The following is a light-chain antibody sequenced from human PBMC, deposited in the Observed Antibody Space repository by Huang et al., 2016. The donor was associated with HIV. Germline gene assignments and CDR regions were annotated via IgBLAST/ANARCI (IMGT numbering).Light chain of an antibody. V-gene: IGKV3-15*01. CDR1: QSVSSK. CDR2: DAS. J-gene: IGKJ3*01. CDR3: QQYNNWPGFT. Sequence: IVMTQSPATLSLSPGERATLLCRASQSVSSKLAWYQQKPRQSPKLLIYDASSRATGVPDRFIGSGSGTEFTLTISSLQSEDFALYYCQQYNNWPGFTFGPGTKVDIK.